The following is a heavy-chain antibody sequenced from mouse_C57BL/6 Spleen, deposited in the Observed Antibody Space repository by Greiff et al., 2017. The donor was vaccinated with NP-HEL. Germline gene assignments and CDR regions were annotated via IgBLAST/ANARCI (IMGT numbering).Heavy chain of an antibody. CDR1: GYTFTSYW. CDR3: ARSGQGGPFDY. D-gene: IGHD3-2*02. J-gene: IGHJ2*01. Sequence: QVQLQQPGAELVMPGASVKLSCKASGYTFTSYWMHWVKQRPGQGLEWIGEIDPSDSYTNYNQKFKGKSTLTVDKSSSTAYMQLSSLTSEDSAVYYCARSGQGGPFDYWGQGTTLTVSS. V-gene: IGHV1-69*01. CDR2: IDPSDSYT.